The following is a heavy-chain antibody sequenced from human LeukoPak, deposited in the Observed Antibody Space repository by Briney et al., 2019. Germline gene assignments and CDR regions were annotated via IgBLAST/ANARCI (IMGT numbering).Heavy chain of an antibody. V-gene: IGHV3-74*01. CDR1: GFTFSNYW. CDR3: AREGAQNSGSYFGSLGY. J-gene: IGHJ4*02. D-gene: IGHD1-26*01. CDR2: INSDGSST. Sequence: GGSLRLSCAASGFTFSNYWMHWVRQAPGKGLVWVSRINSDGSSTSYADSVKGRFTISRDNAKNTLYLQMNSLRAEDTAVYYCAREGAQNSGSYFGSLGYWGQGTLVTVSS.